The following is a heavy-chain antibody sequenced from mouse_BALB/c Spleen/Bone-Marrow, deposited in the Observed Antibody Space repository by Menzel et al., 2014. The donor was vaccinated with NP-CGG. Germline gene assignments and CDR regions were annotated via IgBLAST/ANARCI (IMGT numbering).Heavy chain of an antibody. J-gene: IGHJ2*01. V-gene: IGHV7-3*02. CDR2: IRNKANGYTT. D-gene: IGHD4-1*01. CDR3: ARDMGGILFDS. CDR1: GFTFTEYY. Sequence: VQLKESGGGLVQPGGSLKFSCATSGFTFTEYYMNWVRQPPGEGLEWVAFIRNKANGYTTEYSASVKGRFTISRDNSQSILYLHMNTLRAEDSATYYCARDMGGILFDSWGQGTTLTVSS.